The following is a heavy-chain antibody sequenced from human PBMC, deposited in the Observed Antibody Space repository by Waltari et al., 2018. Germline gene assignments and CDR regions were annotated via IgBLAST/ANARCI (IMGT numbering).Heavy chain of an antibody. J-gene: IGHJ4*02. CDR3: ARGQRKWLAGFGY. CDR1: GFTFSSYA. CDR2: IYSGGST. Sequence: EVQLLESGGGLVQPGGSLRLSCAASGFTFSSYAMSWVRQAPGKGLEWVAVIYSGGSTYYADSVKGRFTISRDNSKNTLYLQMNSLRAEDTAVYYCARGQRKWLAGFGYWGQGTLVTVSS. D-gene: IGHD6-19*01. V-gene: IGHV3-23*03.